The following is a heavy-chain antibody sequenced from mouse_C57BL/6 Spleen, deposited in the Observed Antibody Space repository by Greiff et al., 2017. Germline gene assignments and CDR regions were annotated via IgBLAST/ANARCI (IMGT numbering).Heavy chain of an antibody. D-gene: IGHD1-1*01. Sequence: EVKLQESGPGLVKPSQSLSLTCSVTGYSITSGYYWNWIRQFPGNKLEWMGYISYDGSNNYNPSLKNRISITRDTSKNQFFLKLNSVTTEDTATYYCARGVDYYGMGFDYWGQGTTLTVSS. J-gene: IGHJ2*01. V-gene: IGHV3-6*01. CDR3: ARGVDYYGMGFDY. CDR1: GYSITSGYY. CDR2: ISYDGSN.